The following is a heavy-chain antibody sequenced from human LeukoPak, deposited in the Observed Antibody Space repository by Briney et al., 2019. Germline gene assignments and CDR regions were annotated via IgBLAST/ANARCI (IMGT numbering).Heavy chain of an antibody. CDR1: GGSISSYY. CDR3: ARVSWFPGSSYYYMDV. J-gene: IGHJ6*03. CDR2: IYYSGST. Sequence: PSETLSLTCTVSGGSISSYYWSWIRQPPGKGLEWIGYIYYSGSTNYNPSLKSRVTISVDTSKTQFSLKLSSATAADTAVYYCARVSWFPGSSYYYMDVWDKGTTVTVSS. D-gene: IGHD3-9*01. V-gene: IGHV4-59*01.